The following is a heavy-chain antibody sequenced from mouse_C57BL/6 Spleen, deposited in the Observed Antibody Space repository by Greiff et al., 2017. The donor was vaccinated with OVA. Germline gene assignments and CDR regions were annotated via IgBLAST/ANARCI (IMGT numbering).Heavy chain of an antibody. V-gene: IGHV1-69*01. D-gene: IGHD2-5*01. CDR2: IDPSDSYT. CDR3: ARLGSKDY. CDR1: GYTFTSYW. J-gene: IGHJ2*01. Sequence: VQLQQPGAELVMPGASVKLSCKASGYTFTSYWMHWVKQRPGQGLEWIGEIDPSDSYTNYNQKFKGKSTLTVDKSSSTAYMQLSSLTTEDSAIYYCARLGSKDYWDQGTTLTVSS.